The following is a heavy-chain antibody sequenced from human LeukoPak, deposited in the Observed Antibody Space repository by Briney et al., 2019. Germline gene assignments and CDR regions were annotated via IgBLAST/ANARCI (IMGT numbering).Heavy chain of an antibody. CDR2: ISGSGGST. Sequence: PGGSLRLSCAASGFTFSSYAMRWVRQAPGKGLEWVSAISGSGGSTYYADSVKGRFTISRDNSKNTLYLQMNSLRAEDTAVYYCAKDLAITMIVVGLFDYWGQGTLVTVSS. V-gene: IGHV3-23*01. CDR1: GFTFSSYA. CDR3: AKDLAITMIVVGLFDY. J-gene: IGHJ4*02. D-gene: IGHD3-22*01.